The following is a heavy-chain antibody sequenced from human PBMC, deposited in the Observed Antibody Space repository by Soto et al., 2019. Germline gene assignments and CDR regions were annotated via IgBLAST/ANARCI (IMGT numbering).Heavy chain of an antibody. CDR1: GYTFTSYD. D-gene: IGHD3-3*01. CDR3: ATPFYDFYYYYGMDV. Sequence: ASVKVSCKASGYTFTSYDINWVRQATGQGLEWMGWMNPNSGNTGYAQKFQGRVTMTRNTSISTAYMELSSLRSEDTAVYYCATPFYDFYYYYGMDVWGQGTTVTVPS. V-gene: IGHV1-8*01. CDR2: MNPNSGNT. J-gene: IGHJ6*02.